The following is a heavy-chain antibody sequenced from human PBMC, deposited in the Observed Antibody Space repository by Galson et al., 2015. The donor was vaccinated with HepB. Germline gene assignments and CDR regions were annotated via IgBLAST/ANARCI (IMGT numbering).Heavy chain of an antibody. V-gene: IGHV3-21*01. D-gene: IGHD3-22*01. CDR1: GFTFSSYS. CDR2: ISSSSSYI. Sequence: SLRLSCAASGFTFSSYSMNWVRQAPGKGLEWVSSISSSSSYIYYADSVKGRFTISRDNAKNSLYLQMNSLRAEDTAVYYCARVYYGNRGALDIWGQGTMVTVSS. CDR3: ARVYYGNRGALDI. J-gene: IGHJ3*02.